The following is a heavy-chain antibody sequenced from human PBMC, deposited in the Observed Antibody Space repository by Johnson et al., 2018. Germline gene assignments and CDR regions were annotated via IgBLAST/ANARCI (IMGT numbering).Heavy chain of an antibody. J-gene: IGHJ6*03. CDR2: LKHDGGEK. CDR1: GFRFSTFW. Sequence: EVQLVESGGGLVEPGGSLRLSCAASGFRFSTFWMTWFRQAPGKGLEWVANLKHDGGEKHYVDSVKGRFTVSRDNARNSVVLEMNSLRADDTAVYYCARDAVDYYPYYMDVWGKGTTVTVSS. V-gene: IGHV3-7*01. CDR3: ARDAVDYYPYYMDV.